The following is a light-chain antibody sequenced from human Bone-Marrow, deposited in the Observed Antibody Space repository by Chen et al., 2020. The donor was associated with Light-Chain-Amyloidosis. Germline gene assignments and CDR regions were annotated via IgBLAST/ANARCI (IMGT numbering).Light chain of an antibody. V-gene: IGKV1-5*01. CDR1: QRINTW. J-gene: IGKJ2*01. Sequence: DIQMTQSPSTLSASVGDRVTITCRASQRINTWLAWYQQKQGKAPKLLIYDASSLESGVPSRFSGSGSGAEFTLTISSLQPDDFATFYCQQYNTYPYTLGQGTKLEIK. CDR3: QQYNTYPYT. CDR2: DAS.